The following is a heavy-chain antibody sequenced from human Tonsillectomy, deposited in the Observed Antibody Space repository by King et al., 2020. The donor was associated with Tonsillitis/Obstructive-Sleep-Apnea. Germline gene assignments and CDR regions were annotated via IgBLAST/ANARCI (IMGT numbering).Heavy chain of an antibody. D-gene: IGHD2-2*01. J-gene: IGHJ4*02. Sequence: VQLVESGGGLVQPGGSLRLSCAASGFTFSSYAMSWVRQAPGKGLEWVSAISGSGGSTYYPDSVKGRFTISRDNSKNTLYLQMNSLRAEDTAVYYCAKAGDIVVVPAATTDYWGQGTLVTVSS. CDR3: AKAGDIVVVPAATTDY. CDR1: GFTFSSYA. CDR2: ISGSGGST. V-gene: IGHV3-23*04.